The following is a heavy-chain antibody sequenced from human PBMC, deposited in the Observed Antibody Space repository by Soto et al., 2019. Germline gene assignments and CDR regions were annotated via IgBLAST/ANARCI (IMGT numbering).Heavy chain of an antibody. CDR3: ARESEDLTSNFDY. CDR1: GYSFTSYW. J-gene: IGHJ4*02. Sequence: GESLKLPCQGPGYSFTSYWIIWVRQMPGKGLEWMGRIDPSDPYTNYSPSFQGHVTISVYLEMNSLSAEDTAVYYCARESEDLTSNFDYWGQGTLVTVSS. CDR2: IDPSDPYT. V-gene: IGHV5-10-1*01.